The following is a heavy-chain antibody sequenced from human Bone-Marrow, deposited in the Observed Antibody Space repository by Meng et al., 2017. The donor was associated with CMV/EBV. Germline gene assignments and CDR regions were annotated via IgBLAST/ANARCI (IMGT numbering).Heavy chain of an antibody. CDR2: IYWDDDK. J-gene: IGHJ5*02. Sequence: QITLKESGPTLVKPTQTLTLTCTFSGFSLSTSGVGVGWIRQPPGKALEWLALIYWDDDKRYSPSLKSRLTITKDTSKNQVVLTMTNMDPVDTATYYCAHGSPGWYAFDPWGQGTLVTVSA. D-gene: IGHD2-15*01. CDR1: GFSLSTSGVG. V-gene: IGHV2-5*02. CDR3: AHGSPGWYAFDP.